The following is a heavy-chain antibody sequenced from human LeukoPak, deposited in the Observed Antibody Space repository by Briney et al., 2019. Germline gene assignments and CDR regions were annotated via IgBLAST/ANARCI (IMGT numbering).Heavy chain of an antibody. J-gene: IGHJ4*02. Sequence: GGSLRLSCAASGFTVSSNYMTWVRQAPGEGLEWVSVIYFGGTTYYADSVKGRFTISRDNSKNTVYLQMNSLRVEDTAVYYCARAEANHLDDYWGQGTLVTVSS. CDR3: ARAEANHLDDY. V-gene: IGHV3-53*01. CDR1: GFTVSSNY. D-gene: IGHD1-14*01. CDR2: IYFGGTT.